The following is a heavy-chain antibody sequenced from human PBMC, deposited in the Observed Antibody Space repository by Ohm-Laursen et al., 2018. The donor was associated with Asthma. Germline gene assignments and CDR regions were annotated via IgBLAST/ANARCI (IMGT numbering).Heavy chain of an antibody. V-gene: IGHV3-48*02. J-gene: IGHJ4*02. D-gene: IGHD6-13*01. CDR3: ARDPGSSSWYRFGEGHEPLDY. CDR1: GFTFSSYS. CDR2: ISSSSSTI. Sequence: SLRLSCSASGFTFSSYSMNWVRQAPGKGLEWVSYISSSSSTIYYADSVKGRFTISRDNAKNSLYLQMNSLRDEDTAVYYCARDPGSSSWYRFGEGHEPLDYWGQGTLVTVSS.